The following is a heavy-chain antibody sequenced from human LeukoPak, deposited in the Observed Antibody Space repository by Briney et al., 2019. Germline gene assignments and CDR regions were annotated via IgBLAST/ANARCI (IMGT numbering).Heavy chain of an antibody. J-gene: IGHJ5*02. CDR2: INSDGSST. D-gene: IGHD4-17*01. CDR3: ARGGRVTSPNWFDP. CDR1: GFTFSSYW. Sequence: PGGSLRLSCAASGFTFSSYWMHWVRQAPGKGLVWVSRINSDGSSTSYADSVKGRFTISRDNAKNTLYLQMNSLKAEDTAVYYCARGGRVTSPNWFDPWGQGTLVTVSS. V-gene: IGHV3-74*01.